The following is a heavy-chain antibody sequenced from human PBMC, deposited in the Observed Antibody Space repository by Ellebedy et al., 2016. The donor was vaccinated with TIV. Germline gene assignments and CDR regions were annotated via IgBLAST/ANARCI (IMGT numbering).Heavy chain of an antibody. J-gene: IGHJ6*02. CDR2: IYPGDSDT. V-gene: IGHV5-51*01. CDR3: ARRMVRGGNRYAMDI. D-gene: IGHD3-10*01. CDR1: GYSFTNYW. Sequence: GESLKISCQGSGYSFTNYWIGWVRQMPGKGLEWMGIIYPGDSDTRYSPSFEGQVTISVDKSISTAYLQWNSLKASDTATYYCARRMVRGGNRYAMDIWGQGTTVAVSS.